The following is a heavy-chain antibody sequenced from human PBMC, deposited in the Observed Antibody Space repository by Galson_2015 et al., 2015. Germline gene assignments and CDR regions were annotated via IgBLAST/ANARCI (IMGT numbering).Heavy chain of an antibody. CDR2: IIPILGIA. CDR1: GGTFSSYA. J-gene: IGHJ6*03. D-gene: IGHD2-15*01. V-gene: IGHV1-69*04. CDR3: ARGTPGGGRDYYYYYMDV. Sequence: SVKVSCKASGGTFSSYAISWVRQAPGRGLEWMGRIIPILGIANYAQKFQGRVTITADKSTSTAYMELSSLRSEDTAVYYCARGTPGGGRDYYYYYMDVWGKGTTVTVSS.